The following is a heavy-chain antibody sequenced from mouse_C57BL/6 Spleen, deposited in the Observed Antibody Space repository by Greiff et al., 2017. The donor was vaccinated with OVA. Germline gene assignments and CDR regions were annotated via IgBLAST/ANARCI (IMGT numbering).Heavy chain of an antibody. J-gene: IGHJ3*01. V-gene: IGHV1-64*01. CDR3: ASYQAWFAY. CDR1: GYTFTSYW. Sequence: QVQLQQSGAELVKPGASVKLSCTASGYTFTSYWMHWVKQRPGQGLEWIGMIHPNSGSTNYNEKFKSKATLTVDTSSSTAYMQLSSLTSEDSAVYYCASYQAWFAYWGQGTLVTVSA. D-gene: IGHD2-10*01. CDR2: IHPNSGST.